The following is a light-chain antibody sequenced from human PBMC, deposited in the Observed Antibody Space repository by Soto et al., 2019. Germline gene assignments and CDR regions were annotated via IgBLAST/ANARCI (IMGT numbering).Light chain of an antibody. CDR3: QQYNNWSPLT. J-gene: IGKJ4*01. V-gene: IGKV3-15*01. CDR1: QSVSSN. CDR2: GAY. Sequence: EIVMTQSPATLSVSPGERATLSCRASQSVSSNLAWYQQKPGQAPRLLIYGAYTRATGIPARFSGSGSGTDVTLTVSRLQSEDFAVYYCQQYNNWSPLTFGGGTKVEIK.